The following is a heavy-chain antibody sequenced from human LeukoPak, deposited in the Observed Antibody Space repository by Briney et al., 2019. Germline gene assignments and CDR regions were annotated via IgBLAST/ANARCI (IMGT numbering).Heavy chain of an antibody. CDR3: TRAGEEGDYSAFDI. V-gene: IGHV3-72*01. D-gene: IGHD3-10*01. CDR2: IRKRNDGYTT. Sequence: GGSLRLSCTPSGFIFSAYIMDWVRQAPGKGLEWIARIRKRNDGYTTEYAASVKGRFVVSRDDSKDSMFLQMNSLEIEDTAVYYCTRAGEEGDYSAFDISGQGTMVAVFS. J-gene: IGHJ3*02. CDR1: GFIFSAYI.